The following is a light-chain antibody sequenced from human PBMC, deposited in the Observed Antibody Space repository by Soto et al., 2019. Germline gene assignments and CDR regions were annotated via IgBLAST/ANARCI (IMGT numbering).Light chain of an antibody. Sequence: IVLTQSPATPSVSPGERATLSCRASQSVSSNLAWYQQKPGQAPRLLIYGASTRATGIPARFSGSGSGTEFTLTISRLQPEDIATYYCQQYENLPTFGQGTRLEIK. V-gene: IGKV3-15*01. J-gene: IGKJ5*01. CDR2: GAS. CDR1: QSVSSN. CDR3: QQYENLPT.